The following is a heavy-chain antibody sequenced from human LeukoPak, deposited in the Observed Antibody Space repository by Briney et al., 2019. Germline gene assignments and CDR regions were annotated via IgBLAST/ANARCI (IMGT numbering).Heavy chain of an antibody. CDR2: INHSGST. CDR1: GGSFSGYY. CDR3: ARDSRCRSELLWFGELLGWFDP. V-gene: IGHV4-34*01. J-gene: IGHJ5*02. Sequence: SETLSLTCAVYGGSFSGYYWSWIRQPPGKGLEWIGEINHSGSTNYNPSLKSRVTISVDTSKNQFSLKLSSVTAADTAVYYCARDSRCRSELLWFGELLGWFDPWGQGTLVTVSS. D-gene: IGHD3-10*01.